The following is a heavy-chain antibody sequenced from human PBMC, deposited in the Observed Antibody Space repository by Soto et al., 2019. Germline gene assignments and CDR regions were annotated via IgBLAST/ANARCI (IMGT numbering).Heavy chain of an antibody. J-gene: IGHJ4*02. V-gene: IGHV3-48*03. Sequence: GGSLRLSCAASGFTFSSYEMNWVRQAPGKGLEWVSYISSNGSTIYYADSVKGRFTISRDNAKNSLYLQMNSLSAGDSAFYYCARTEISFFDYWGQGTLVTVSS. CDR2: ISSNGSTI. CDR3: ARTEISFFDY. CDR1: GFTFSSYE.